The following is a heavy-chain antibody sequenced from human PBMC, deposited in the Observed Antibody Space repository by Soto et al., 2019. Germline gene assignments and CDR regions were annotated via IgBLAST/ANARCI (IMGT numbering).Heavy chain of an antibody. CDR2: ISSSGSTI. V-gene: IGHV3-48*03. J-gene: IGHJ3*02. CDR1: GFTFSSYE. D-gene: IGHD3-22*01. CDR3: ARGQKGDDSSGYYYAFDI. Sequence: GGSLRLSCAASGFTFSSYEMNWVRQAPGKGLEWVSYISSSGSTIYYADSVKGRFTISRDNAKNSLYLQMNSLRAEDTAVYYCARGQKGDDSSGYYYAFDIWGQGTMVTVSS.